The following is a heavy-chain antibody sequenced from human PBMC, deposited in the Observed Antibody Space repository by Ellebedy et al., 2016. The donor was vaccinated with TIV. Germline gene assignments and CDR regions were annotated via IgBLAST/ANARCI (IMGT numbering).Heavy chain of an antibody. J-gene: IGHJ4*02. CDR1: GFTFSHYA. Sequence: PGGSLRLSCAASGFTFSHYAMHWVRQAPGKRLEWVAEVSYDGNTKYYTDSVKGRFTISRDNSKNTLYLQMNSIRAEDTAVYYCPYSSCWDKFEDWGQGTLVTVSS. D-gene: IGHD6-19*01. V-gene: IGHV3-30*04. CDR2: VSYDGNTK. CDR3: PYSSCWDKFED.